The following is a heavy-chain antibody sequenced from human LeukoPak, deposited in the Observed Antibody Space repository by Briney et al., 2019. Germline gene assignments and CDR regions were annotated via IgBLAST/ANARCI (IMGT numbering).Heavy chain of an antibody. CDR1: GFTFSSYE. D-gene: IGHD6-13*01. Sequence: GGSLRLSCAASGFTFSSYEMNWVRLAPGKGLEWGSHIGSSGSTIYYADSVKGRFTISRDNAKNSLYLQMNSLRAEDTAVYYCARALLTYSSSWYESHDAFDIWGQGTMVTVSS. V-gene: IGHV3-48*03. J-gene: IGHJ3*02. CDR2: IGSSGSTI. CDR3: ARALLTYSSSWYESHDAFDI.